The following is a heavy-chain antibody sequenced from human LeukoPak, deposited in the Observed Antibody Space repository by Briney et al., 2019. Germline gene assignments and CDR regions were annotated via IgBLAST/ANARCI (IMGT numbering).Heavy chain of an antibody. CDR1: GDSVSSNSAA. J-gene: IGHJ6*02. CDR3: AGVKHLGGGYGMDV. Sequence: SQTLSLTCAISGDSVSSNSAAWNWIRQSPSRGLEWLGRTYYRSQWFNDYAVSVKSRITINPDTSGNQFSLHLNSVTPEDTAVYYCAGVKHLGGGYGMDVWGQGTTVTVSS. V-gene: IGHV6-1*01. D-gene: IGHD2-8*01. CDR2: TYYRSQWFN.